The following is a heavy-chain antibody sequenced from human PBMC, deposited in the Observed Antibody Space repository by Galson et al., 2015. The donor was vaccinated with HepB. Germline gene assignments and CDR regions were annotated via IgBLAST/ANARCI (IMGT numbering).Heavy chain of an antibody. CDR3: ARFMSGYSSSWLDY. D-gene: IGHD6-13*01. V-gene: IGHV3-21*01. CDR1: GFTVSSNY. J-gene: IGHJ4*02. CDR2: ISTSSGYI. Sequence: SLRLSCAASGFTVSSNYMSWVRQAPGKGLEWVSYISTSSGYIYYAAAVKGRFTISRDNAKNSLYLQMNSLTAEDTAVYFCARFMSGYSSSWLDYWGQGTLVTVSS.